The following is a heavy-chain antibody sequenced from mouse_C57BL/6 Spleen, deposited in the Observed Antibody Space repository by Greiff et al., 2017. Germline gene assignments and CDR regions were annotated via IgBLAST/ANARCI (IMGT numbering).Heavy chain of an antibody. V-gene: IGHV1-81*01. CDR1: GYTFTSYG. CDR3: ARSGSYGSSPWYFDV. Sequence: VHLVESGAELARPGASVKLSCKASGYTFTSYGISWVKQRTGQGLEWIGEIYPRSGNTYYNEKFKGKATLTADKSSSTAYMELRSLTSEDSAVYFCARSGSYGSSPWYFDVWGTGTTVTVSS. CDR2: IYPRSGNT. J-gene: IGHJ1*03. D-gene: IGHD1-1*01.